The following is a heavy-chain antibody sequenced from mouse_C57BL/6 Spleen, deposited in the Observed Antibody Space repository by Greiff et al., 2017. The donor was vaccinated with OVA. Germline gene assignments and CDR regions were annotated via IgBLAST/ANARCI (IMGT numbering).Heavy chain of an antibody. J-gene: IGHJ1*03. CDR2: ISSGGSYT. V-gene: IGHV5-6*02. CDR1: GFTFSSYG. CDR3: ASRGTGYFDV. D-gene: IGHD3-1*01. Sequence: EVKLMESGGDLVKPGGSLKLSCAASGFTFSSYGMSWVRQTPDKRLEWVATISSGGSYTYYPDSVKGRFTISRDNAKNTLYLQMSSLKSEDTAMYYCASRGTGYFDVWGTGTTVTVSS.